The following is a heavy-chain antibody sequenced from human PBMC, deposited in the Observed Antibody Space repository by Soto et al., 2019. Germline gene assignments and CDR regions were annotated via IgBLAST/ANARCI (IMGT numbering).Heavy chain of an antibody. V-gene: IGHV1-46*01. CDR3: ARDWGHPRSSIATYNWFDP. CDR1: GYNFTSYY. Sequence: ASVKVSCKASGYNFTSYYMHWVRQAPGQGLEWMGIINPSGGSTSYAQKFQGRVTMTRDTSTSTVYMELSSLRSEDTAVYYCARDWGHPRSSIATYNWFDPWGQGTLVTVSS. J-gene: IGHJ5*02. CDR2: INPSGGST. D-gene: IGHD6-6*01.